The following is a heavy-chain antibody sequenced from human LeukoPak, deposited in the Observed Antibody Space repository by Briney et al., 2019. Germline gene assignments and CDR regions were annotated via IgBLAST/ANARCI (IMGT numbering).Heavy chain of an antibody. D-gene: IGHD3-22*01. CDR2: ISGGGGST. V-gene: IGHV3-23*01. J-gene: IGHJ4*02. Sequence: PGGSLRLSCAASGFTFSSYSMNWVRQAPGKGLEWVSTISGGGGSTYYSDSVKGRFTISRDNSKNTLYLQMNSLRAEDTAIYYCAKENWGYNWKYDSSGSGINYWGQGTLVTFSS. CDR1: GFTFSSYS. CDR3: AKENWGYNWKYDSSGSGINY.